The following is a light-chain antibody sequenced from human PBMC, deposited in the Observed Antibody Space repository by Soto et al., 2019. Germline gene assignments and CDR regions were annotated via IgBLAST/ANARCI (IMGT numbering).Light chain of an antibody. J-gene: IGKJ1*01. V-gene: IGKV4-1*01. CDR1: QSVLYSSNNKNY. CDR3: QQYYGTLPT. Sequence: DIVMTQSPDSLAVSLGERATINCKSSQSVLYSSNNKNYLAWYQQKPGQPPKLLIYGASTRESGVPDRFSGSGSGTDFTLTISSLQAGDVAVYFCQQYYGTLPTFDQGTKVEI. CDR2: GAS.